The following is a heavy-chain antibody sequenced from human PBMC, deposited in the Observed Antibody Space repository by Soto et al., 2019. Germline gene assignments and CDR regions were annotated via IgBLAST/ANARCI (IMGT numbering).Heavy chain of an antibody. J-gene: IGHJ2*01. V-gene: IGHV4-34*01. CDR1: GGSFSGYY. CDR2: INDRGSI. Sequence: QVQLQQWGAGPLRPLETLSLTCGVSGGSFSGYYWGWIRQSPGKGLEWIGEINDRGSINYNPSLKSRARISVATSKNHYSLNLRSVTAADTAVYYCARESHDILTGPPWVWYFDLWGRGTLVTVSS. CDR3: ARESHDILTGPPWVWYFDL. D-gene: IGHD3-9*01.